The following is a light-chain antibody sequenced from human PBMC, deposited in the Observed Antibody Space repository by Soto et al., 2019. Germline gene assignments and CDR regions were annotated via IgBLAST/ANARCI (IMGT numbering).Light chain of an antibody. J-gene: IGKJ1*01. CDR2: RAS. Sequence: EIVMTQSPATLSVSPGERATFSCRASQSLTTDLAWYQQRPGQAPRLLIYRASTRATGIPARFSGSGSGTESTLTISSLQSEDFAVYYCQQYSDWPWTFGQGTKVEIK. V-gene: IGKV3-15*01. CDR1: QSLTTD. CDR3: QQYSDWPWT.